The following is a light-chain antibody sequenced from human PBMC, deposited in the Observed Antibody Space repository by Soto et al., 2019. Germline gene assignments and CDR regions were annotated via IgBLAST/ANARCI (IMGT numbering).Light chain of an antibody. J-gene: IGKJ4*01. CDR3: QQYRNWPPLT. CDR1: QIVGSA. V-gene: IGKV3-15*01. Sequence: EIVMTQSPATLSVSPGETAILSCRASQIVGSAVAWYQHKPGQAPRLLIVAASIRAPGVPGRFSGGGSGTEFTFTISSLQSEDFAVYYCQQYRNWPPLTFGGGTTVEIK. CDR2: AAS.